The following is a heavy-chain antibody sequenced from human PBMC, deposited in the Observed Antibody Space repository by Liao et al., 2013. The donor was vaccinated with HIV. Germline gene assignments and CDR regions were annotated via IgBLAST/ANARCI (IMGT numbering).Heavy chain of an antibody. Sequence: QVQLQESGPGLVKPSETLSLTCTVSGGSISSYYWSWIRQPPGKGLEWIGEINHSGSTNYNPSLKSRVTISVDTSKNQFSLKLSSVTAADTAVYYCARPRAIFGVVRSDAFDIWGQGTMVTVSS. V-gene: IGHV4-34*01. D-gene: IGHD3-3*01. CDR3: ARPRAIFGVVRSDAFDI. J-gene: IGHJ3*02. CDR1: GGSISSYY. CDR2: INHSGST.